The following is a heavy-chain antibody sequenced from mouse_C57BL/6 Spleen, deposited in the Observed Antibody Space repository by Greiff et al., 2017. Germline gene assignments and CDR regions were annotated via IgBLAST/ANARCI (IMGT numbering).Heavy chain of an antibody. D-gene: IGHD2-5*01. V-gene: IGHV5-9-1*02. CDR3: TRGAYYSNYAYAMDY. CDR1: GFTFSSYA. Sequence: EVKVVESGEGLVKPGGSLKLSCAASGFTFSSYAMSWVRQTPEKRLEWVAYISSGGDYIYYADTVKGRFTISRDNARNTLYLQMSSLKSEDTAMYYCTRGAYYSNYAYAMDYWGQGTSITVSS. J-gene: IGHJ4*01. CDR2: ISSGGDYI.